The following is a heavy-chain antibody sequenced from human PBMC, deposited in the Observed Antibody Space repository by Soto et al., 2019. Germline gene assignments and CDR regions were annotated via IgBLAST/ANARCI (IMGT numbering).Heavy chain of an antibody. CDR3: ASSASPDAY. Sequence: EVQLVESGGGLVQPGGSLRLSCVASGFIFNSYSMNWVRQAPGKGLEWISYINSGSTSVFYADSVKGRFTISRDNAKNSLYLQMNSLRVEDTAVYYCASSASPDAYWGQGTLVTVSS. CDR2: INSGSTSV. D-gene: IGHD1-26*01. CDR1: GFIFNSYS. V-gene: IGHV3-48*01. J-gene: IGHJ4*02.